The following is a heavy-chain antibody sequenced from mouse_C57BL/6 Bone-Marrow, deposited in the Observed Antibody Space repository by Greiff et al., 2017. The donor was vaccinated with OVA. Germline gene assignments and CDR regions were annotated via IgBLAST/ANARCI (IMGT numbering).Heavy chain of an antibody. J-gene: IGHJ4*01. D-gene: IGHD2-3*01. V-gene: IGHV3-8*01. CDR1: GYSITSDY. Sequence: EVKVVESGPGLAKPSQTLSLTCSVTGYSITSDYWNWIRKFPGNKLEYMGYISYSGSTYYNPSLKSRISITRDTSKNQYYLQLNSVTTEDTATYYCARGGYYSYYAIDYWGQETSVTVSS. CDR2: ISYSGST. CDR3: ARGGYYSYYAIDY.